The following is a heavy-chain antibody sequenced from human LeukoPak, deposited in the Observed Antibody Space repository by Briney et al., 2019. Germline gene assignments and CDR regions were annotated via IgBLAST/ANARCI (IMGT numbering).Heavy chain of an antibody. CDR2: ISGSGGST. Sequence: GGSLRLSCAASGFTFSSYAMSWVRQAPGKGLEWVPAISGSGGSTYYADSVKGRFTISRDNSKNTLYLQMNSLRAEDTAVYYCAKDLGNYDFWSGYSRSWFDPWGQGTLVTVSS. CDR3: AKDLGNYDFWSGYSRSWFDP. J-gene: IGHJ5*02. CDR1: GFTFSSYA. V-gene: IGHV3-23*01. D-gene: IGHD3-3*01.